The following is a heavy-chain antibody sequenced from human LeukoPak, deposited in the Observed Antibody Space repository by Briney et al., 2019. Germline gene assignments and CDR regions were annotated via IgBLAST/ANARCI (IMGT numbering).Heavy chain of an antibody. CDR1: EFTFSTYA. CDR2: ISGSGGST. V-gene: IGHV3-23*01. Sequence: PGGSLGLSCAASEFTFSTYAMGWVRQAPGKGLEWVSAISGSGGSTFYADSVKGRFTISRDNSKNTLYLQMSSLTPEDTAVYYCAKGPVVPSATYFFEHWGQGTLVVVSS. CDR3: AKGPVVPSATYFFEH. D-gene: IGHD2-2*01. J-gene: IGHJ4*02.